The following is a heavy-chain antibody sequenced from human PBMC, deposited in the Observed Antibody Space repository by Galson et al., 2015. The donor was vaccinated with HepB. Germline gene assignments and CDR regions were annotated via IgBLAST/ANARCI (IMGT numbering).Heavy chain of an antibody. CDR3: ARATLALNRGGSFSPGY. CDR1: GYTFTSYA. J-gene: IGHJ4*02. CDR2: INTNTGNP. Sequence: SVKVSCKASGYTFTSYAMNWVRQAPGQGLEWMGWINTNTGNPTYAQGFTGRFVFSLDTSVSTAYLQISSLKAEDTAVYYCARATLALNRGGSFSPGYWGQGTLVTVSS. V-gene: IGHV7-4-1*02. D-gene: IGHD1-26*01.